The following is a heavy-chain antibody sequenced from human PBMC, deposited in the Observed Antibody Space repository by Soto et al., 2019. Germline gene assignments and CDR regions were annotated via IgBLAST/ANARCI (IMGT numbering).Heavy chain of an antibody. V-gene: IGHV3-30-3*01. CDR3: AREERSAVAPGGGSYYLLAYGMDV. D-gene: IGHD1-26*01. Sequence: GGSLRLSCAASGFTFSSYAMHWVRQAPGKGLEWVAVISYDGSNKYYADSVKGQFTISRDNSKNTLYLQMNSLRAEDTAVYYCAREERSAVAPGGGSYYLLAYGMDVWGQGTTVTVSS. J-gene: IGHJ6*02. CDR2: ISYDGSNK. CDR1: GFTFSSYA.